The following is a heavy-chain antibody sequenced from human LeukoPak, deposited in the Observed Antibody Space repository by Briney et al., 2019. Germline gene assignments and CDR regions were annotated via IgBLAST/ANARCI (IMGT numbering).Heavy chain of an antibody. CDR1: GYTFTGYY. D-gene: IGHD2-15*01. CDR2: INPNSGGT. CDR3: ARDGGLGGYCSGGSCYDY. V-gene: IGHV1-2*02. Sequence: ASVKVSCKASGYTFTGYYMHWVRQAPGQGLEWMGWINPNSGGTNYAQKFQGRVTMTRDTSISTAYMELSRLRSDDTAVYYCARDGGLGGYCSGGSCYDYWGKGTLVTVPS. J-gene: IGHJ4*02.